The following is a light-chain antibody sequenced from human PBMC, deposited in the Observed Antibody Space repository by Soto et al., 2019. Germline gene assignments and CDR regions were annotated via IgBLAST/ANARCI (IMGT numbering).Light chain of an antibody. CDR1: QNIRNY. V-gene: IGKV1-39*01. J-gene: IGKJ4*01. Sequence: DIQMTQSPSSLSASVGDRVAITCRASQNIRNYLNWYQQKPGKAPKVLIYGAASLQSGVPSRFSGSGSGTNFTLTIGSLEPEDSAVYYWQQRSSWPLTFGGGTKVEI. CDR3: QQRSSWPLT. CDR2: GAA.